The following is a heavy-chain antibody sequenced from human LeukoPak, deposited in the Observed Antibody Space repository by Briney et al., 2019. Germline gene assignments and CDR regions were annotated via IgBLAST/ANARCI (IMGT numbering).Heavy chain of an antibody. CDR1: GGSISSGSYY. J-gene: IGHJ4*02. CDR3: ARGILRDYYDSSGFYHRGGVGY. D-gene: IGHD3-22*01. CDR2: IHTSGTM. V-gene: IGHV4-61*09. Sequence: SETLSLTCTVSGGSISSGSYYWSWIRQPAGRGLEWIGHIHTSGTMNYNASLKSRVRISVETSKNQFSLRLSSVTAADTAVYFCARGILRDYYDSSGFYHRGGVGYWGQGTLVTVSS.